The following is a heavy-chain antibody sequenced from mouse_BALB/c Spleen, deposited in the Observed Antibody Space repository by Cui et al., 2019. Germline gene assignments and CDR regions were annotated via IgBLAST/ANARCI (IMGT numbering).Heavy chain of an antibody. D-gene: IGHD1-1*01. CDR1: GYTFTSYW. CDR2: IDPNSGGT. Sequence: QVQLQQPTAEPVQRGSAAKLSCKASGYTFTSYWMHWVKQRPGRGLEWIGRIDPNSGGTKYNEKFKSKATLTVDKPSSTAYMQLSSLTSEDSAVYYCARYDYYGSSYFDYWGQGTTLTVSS. CDR3: ARYDYYGSSYFDY. J-gene: IGHJ2*01. V-gene: IGHV1-72*01.